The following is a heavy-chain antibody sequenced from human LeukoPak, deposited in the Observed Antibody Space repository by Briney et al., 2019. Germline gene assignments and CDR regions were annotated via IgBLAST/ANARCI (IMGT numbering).Heavy chain of an antibody. J-gene: IGHJ6*02. Sequence: PSETLSLTCTVSGGSISSYYWSWIRQPAGKGLEWIGRIYTSGSTNYNPSLKSRVTMSVDTSKNQFSLKLSSVTAADTAVYYCARDVAPQPSYYRYGFDVWGQGTTVTVSS. CDR1: GGSISSYY. CDR3: ARDVAPQPSYYRYGFDV. D-gene: IGHD2-15*01. V-gene: IGHV4-4*07. CDR2: IYTSGST.